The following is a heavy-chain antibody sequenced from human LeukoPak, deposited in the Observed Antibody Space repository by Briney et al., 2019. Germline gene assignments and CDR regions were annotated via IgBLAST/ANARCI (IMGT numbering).Heavy chain of an antibody. CDR3: AREVGAARPDGPGYYYMDV. V-gene: IGHV4-30-2*01. CDR1: GGSISSGGYY. Sequence: SQTLSLTCTVSGGSISSGGYYWSWIRQPPGKGLEWIGYIYHSGSTYYNPSLKSRVTISVDRSKNQFSLKLSSVTAADTAVYYCAREVGAARPDGPGYYYMDVWGKGTTVTVSS. CDR2: IYHSGST. D-gene: IGHD6-6*01. J-gene: IGHJ6*03.